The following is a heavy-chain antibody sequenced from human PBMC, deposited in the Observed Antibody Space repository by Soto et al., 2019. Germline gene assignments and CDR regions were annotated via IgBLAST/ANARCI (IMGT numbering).Heavy chain of an antibody. J-gene: IGHJ3*02. V-gene: IGHV1-2*02. CDR3: ASDNYVWGSYRLHAFDI. CDR1: GYTFTGYY. Sequence: ASVKVSCKASGYTFTGYYMHWVRQAPGQGLGWMGWINPNSGGTNYAQKFQGRVTMTRDTSISTAYMELSRLRSDDTAVYYCASDNYVWGSYRLHAFDIWGQGTMVTVSS. CDR2: INPNSGGT. D-gene: IGHD3-16*02.